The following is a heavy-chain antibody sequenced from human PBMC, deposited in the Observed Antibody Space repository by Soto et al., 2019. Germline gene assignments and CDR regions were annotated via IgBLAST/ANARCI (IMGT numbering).Heavy chain of an antibody. CDR3: ARKGVAFDY. Sequence: HPGGSLRLSCAASGFTFSSYSMNWVRQAPGKGLEWISYISTTSSSIYYADSVKGRLTISRDNAKNSLFLQMNSLRDEDTAVYYCARKGVAFDYWGQGALVTVSS. CDR2: ISTTSSSI. D-gene: IGHD3-3*01. J-gene: IGHJ4*02. CDR1: GFTFSSYS. V-gene: IGHV3-48*02.